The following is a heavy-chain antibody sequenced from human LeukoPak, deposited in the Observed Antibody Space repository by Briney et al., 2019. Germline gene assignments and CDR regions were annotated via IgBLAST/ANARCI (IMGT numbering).Heavy chain of an antibody. CDR2: INHSGST. V-gene: IGHV4-34*01. CDR3: ARVKRITMIVVVTKEYHFDY. Sequence: SETLSLTCAVYGGSFSGYYWSWIRQPPGKGLEWIGEINHSGSTNYNPSLKSRVTISVDTSKNQFSLKLSSVTAADTAVYSCARVKRITMIVVVTKEYHFDYWGQGTLVTVSS. J-gene: IGHJ4*02. CDR1: GGSFSGYY. D-gene: IGHD3-22*01.